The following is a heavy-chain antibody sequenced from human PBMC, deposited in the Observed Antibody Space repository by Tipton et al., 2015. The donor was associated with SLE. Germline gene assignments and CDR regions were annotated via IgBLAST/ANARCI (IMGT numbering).Heavy chain of an antibody. J-gene: IGHJ3*02. Sequence: TLSLTCAVYGGSFSGYYWSWIRQPPGKGLEWIGEINHSGSTNYNPSLKSRVTISVDTSKNQLSLKLSSVTAADTAVYYCAGAAPGVQGVNDAFDIWGQGTMVTVSS. D-gene: IGHD3-10*01. V-gene: IGHV4-34*01. CDR1: GGSFSGYY. CDR3: AGAAPGVQGVNDAFDI. CDR2: INHSGST.